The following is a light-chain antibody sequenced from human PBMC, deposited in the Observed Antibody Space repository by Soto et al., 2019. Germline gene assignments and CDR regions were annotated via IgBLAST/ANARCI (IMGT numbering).Light chain of an antibody. V-gene: IGLV2-8*01. CDR1: SSDVGAYNY. CDR2: EVT. Sequence: QSALTQPPSASGSLGQSVTISFAGTSSDVGAYNYVSWYQQHPGKAPKLMIYEVTRRPSGVPDRFSGSKSGNTASLNVSGLQAEDEADYYCCSYADNTDYVFGTGTKV. J-gene: IGLJ1*01. CDR3: CSYADNTDYV.